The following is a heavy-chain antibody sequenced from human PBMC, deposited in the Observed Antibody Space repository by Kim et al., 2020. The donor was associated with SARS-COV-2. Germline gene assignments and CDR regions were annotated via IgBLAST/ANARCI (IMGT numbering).Heavy chain of an antibody. Sequence: SETLSLTCTVPGGSISYYYWSWIRQPPGKGLEWIGYIYYTGSTDYNPSLKSRDTISVDTSKNQFSLKPSSVTAANTAVYYCARVWRSCIKSVCQTHYYYGKDVWGQGNTVTVSS. CDR1: GGSISYYY. D-gene: IGHD2-8*01. CDR3: ARVWRSCIKSVCQTHYYYGKDV. J-gene: IGHJ6*02. V-gene: IGHV4-59*01. CDR2: IYYTGST.